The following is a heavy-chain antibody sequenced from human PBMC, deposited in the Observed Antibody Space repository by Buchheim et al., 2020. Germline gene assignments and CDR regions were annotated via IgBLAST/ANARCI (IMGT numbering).Heavy chain of an antibody. V-gene: IGHV3-23*01. Sequence: EVQLLESGGGLVQPGGSLRLSCAASGFTFSSYAMSWVRQAPGKGLEWVSAISGSGGSTYYADSVKGRFTISRDNSKNTLSLQMNSLRAEDTAVYYCAKSQSSGSYYGYYGMDVWGQGTT. J-gene: IGHJ6*02. D-gene: IGHD3-10*01. CDR1: GFTFSSYA. CDR3: AKSQSSGSYYGYYGMDV. CDR2: ISGSGGST.